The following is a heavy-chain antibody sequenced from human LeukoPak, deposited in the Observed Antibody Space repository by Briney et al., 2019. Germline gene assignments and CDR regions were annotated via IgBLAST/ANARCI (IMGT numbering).Heavy chain of an antibody. D-gene: IGHD1-14*01. CDR2: ISDSSSTI. J-gene: IGHJ3*01. V-gene: IGHV3-48*02. Sequence: PGGSLRLSCAASGFTFSSYSMNWVRQAPGKGLEWVSYISDSSSTIYYADSVKGQFTISRDNAKNSLYLQMNSPRDEDTAVYYCARDLAISRTDAFDLWGQGTMVTVSS. CDR1: GFTFSSYS. CDR3: ARDLAISRTDAFDL.